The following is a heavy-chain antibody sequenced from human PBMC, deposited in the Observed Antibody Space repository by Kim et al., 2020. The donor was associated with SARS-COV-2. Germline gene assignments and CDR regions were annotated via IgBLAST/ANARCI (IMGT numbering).Heavy chain of an antibody. J-gene: IGHJ4*02. V-gene: IGHV3-30*04. Sequence: GGSLRLSCAASGFTFSSYAMHWVRQAPGKGLEWVAVISYDGSNKYYADSVKGRFTISRDNSKNTLYLQMNSLRAEDTAVYYCARDPIEYSGYDYRYFDYWGQGTLVTVSS. D-gene: IGHD5-12*01. CDR2: ISYDGSNK. CDR3: ARDPIEYSGYDYRYFDY. CDR1: GFTFSSYA.